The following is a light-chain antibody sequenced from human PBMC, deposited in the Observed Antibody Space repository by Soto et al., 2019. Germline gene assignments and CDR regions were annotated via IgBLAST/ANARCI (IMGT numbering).Light chain of an antibody. Sequence: EIVLTQSPGTLSLSPGERATLSCRASQSVSSSYLAWYQQKPGQAPRLLIYGASSRATGIPGRFSGSGSGTDLTLTISRLEPEDFAVYYCQHYGSSLWTFGQGTKVETK. CDR2: GAS. CDR3: QHYGSSLWT. J-gene: IGKJ1*01. V-gene: IGKV3-20*01. CDR1: QSVSSSY.